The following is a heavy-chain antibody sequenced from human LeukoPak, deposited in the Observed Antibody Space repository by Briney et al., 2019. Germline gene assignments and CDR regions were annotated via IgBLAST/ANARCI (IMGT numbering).Heavy chain of an antibody. CDR2: IIPILGIA. J-gene: IGHJ4*02. CDR3: ARASWLAAAGNYSDY. D-gene: IGHD6-13*01. CDR1: GGTFSSYA. V-gene: IGHV1-69*04. Sequence: ASVKVSCKASGGTFSSYAISWVRQAPGQGLEWMGRIIPILGIANYAQKFQGRVTITADKSTSTAYMELSSLRSEDAAVYYCARASWLAAAGNYSDYWGQGTLVTVSS.